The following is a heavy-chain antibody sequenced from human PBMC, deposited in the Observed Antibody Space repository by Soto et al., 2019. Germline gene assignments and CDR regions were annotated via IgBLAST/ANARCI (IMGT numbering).Heavy chain of an antibody. J-gene: IGHJ4*02. Sequence: SCPTLVNPTQTLTLTCTFSGFSLRTSGVGVGWIRQPPGKAPEWLAVIYWDDDKRYSPSLESRLTLSKDTSKNQVVLTMTNMDPVDTATYYCAHTTTTDIFDYWGQGTLVTVSS. D-gene: IGHD1-1*01. CDR3: AHTTTTDIFDY. CDR1: GFSLRTSGVG. CDR2: IYWDDDK. V-gene: IGHV2-5*02.